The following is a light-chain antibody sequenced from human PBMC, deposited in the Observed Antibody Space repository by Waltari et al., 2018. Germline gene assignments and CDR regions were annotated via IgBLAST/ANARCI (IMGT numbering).Light chain of an antibody. CDR3: SSYSSSSSLDV. Sequence: QSALTQPASVSGSPGQSITISCTGTSSDVGGYNHVSWYQQHPGKAPKLMIYDVTNRPSVVSNRFSGSKSGNTASLTISGLQPEDEADYYCSSYSSSSSLDVFGTGTKVTVL. J-gene: IGLJ1*01. V-gene: IGLV2-14*01. CDR2: DVT. CDR1: SSDVGGYNH.